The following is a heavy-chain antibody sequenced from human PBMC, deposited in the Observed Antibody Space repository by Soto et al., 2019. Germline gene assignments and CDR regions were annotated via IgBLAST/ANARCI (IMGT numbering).Heavy chain of an antibody. CDR2: ISGSGGST. V-gene: IGHV3-23*01. Sequence: GGSLRLSCAASGFTFSSYAMSWVRQAPGKGLEWVSAISGSGGSTYYADSVKGRFTISRDNSKNTLYLQMNSLRAEDTAVYYCAKAQGGSITIFGVVITRRPYYYGMDVWGQGTTVTVSS. D-gene: IGHD3-3*01. CDR3: AKAQGGSITIFGVVITRRPYYYGMDV. J-gene: IGHJ6*02. CDR1: GFTFSSYA.